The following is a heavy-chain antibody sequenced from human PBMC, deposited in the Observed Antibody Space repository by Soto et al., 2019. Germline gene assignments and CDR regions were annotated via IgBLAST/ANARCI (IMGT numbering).Heavy chain of an antibody. CDR3: ARGRGGYNYGYFYYYMDV. J-gene: IGHJ6*03. Sequence: SETLSLTCTVSGGSISSNYWSWIRQPPGKGLEWIGYTYYSGSANYNPSLKSRVTISIDTSKNQFSLRLNSVTAADTAVYYCARGRGGYNYGYFYYYMDVWGKGTTVTVSS. V-gene: IGHV4-59*08. D-gene: IGHD5-18*01. CDR1: GGSISSNY. CDR2: TYYSGSA.